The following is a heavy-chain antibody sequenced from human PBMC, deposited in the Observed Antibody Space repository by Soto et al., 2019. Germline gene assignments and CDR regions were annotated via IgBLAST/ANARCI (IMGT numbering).Heavy chain of an antibody. J-gene: IGHJ4*02. CDR1: GGSISSGGYY. D-gene: IGHD5-18*01. CDR3: ARTSRIQLWLNFDY. CDR2: IYYSGST. V-gene: IGHV4-30-4*08. Sequence: PSETLSLTCTVSGGSISSGGYYWSWIRQHPGKGLEWIGYIYYSGSTYYNPSLKSRVTISVDTSKNQFSLKLSSVTAADTAVYYCARTSRIQLWLNFDYWGQGTLVTVSS.